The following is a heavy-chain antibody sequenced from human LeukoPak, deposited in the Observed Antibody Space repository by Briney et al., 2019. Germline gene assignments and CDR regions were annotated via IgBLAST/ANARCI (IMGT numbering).Heavy chain of an antibody. D-gene: IGHD6-13*01. J-gene: IGHJ4*02. CDR2: IYSGGST. CDR3: ARLYSSSWYLDY. V-gene: IGHV3-53*01. CDR1: GFTFSGYA. Sequence: PGGSLRLSCSASGFTFSGYAMHWVRQAPGKGLEWVSVIYSGGSTYYADSVKGRFTISRDNSKNTLYLQMNSLRAEDTAMYYCARLYSSSWYLDYWGQGTLVTVSS.